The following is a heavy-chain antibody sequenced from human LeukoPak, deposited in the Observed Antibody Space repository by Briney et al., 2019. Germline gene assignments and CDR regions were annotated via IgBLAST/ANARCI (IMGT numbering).Heavy chain of an antibody. CDR2: INPSGGST. CDR1: GYTFTSYY. CDR3: ARETARTGTFDP. Sequence: GASVKVSCKASGYTFTSYYMHWVRQAPGQGLEWKGIINPSGGSTSYAQKFQGRVTMTRDMSTSTVYMELSSLRSEDTAVYYCARETARTGTFDPWGQGTLVTVSS. D-gene: IGHD1-7*01. V-gene: IGHV1-46*01. J-gene: IGHJ5*02.